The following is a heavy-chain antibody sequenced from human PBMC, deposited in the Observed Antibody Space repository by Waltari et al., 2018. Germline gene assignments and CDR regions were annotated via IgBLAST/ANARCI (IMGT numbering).Heavy chain of an antibody. Sequence: QVQLQESGPGLVKPSETLSLTCAVSGYSISSGYYWGWIRQPPGKGLEWIGSIYHSGSTYYNPSLKSRVTISVDTSKNQFSLKLSSVTAADTAVYYCARDSRGFDPWGQGTLVTVSS. CDR3: ARDSRGFDP. J-gene: IGHJ5*02. CDR2: IYHSGST. V-gene: IGHV4-38-2*02. CDR1: GYSISSGYY. D-gene: IGHD6-13*01.